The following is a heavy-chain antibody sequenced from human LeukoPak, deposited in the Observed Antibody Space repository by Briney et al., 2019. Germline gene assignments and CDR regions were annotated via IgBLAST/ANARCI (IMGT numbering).Heavy chain of an antibody. CDR2: ISYDGSNK. CDR3: ARVPGGGGSLGDGY. V-gene: IGHV3-30*04. J-gene: IGHJ4*02. D-gene: IGHD1-26*01. CDR1: GFTFSSYA. Sequence: GGSLRLSCAASGFTFSSYAMHWVRQAPGKGLEWVAVISYDGSNKYYADSVKGRFTISRDNSKNTLYLQMNSLGAEDTAVYYCARVPGGGGSLGDGYWGQGTLVTVSS.